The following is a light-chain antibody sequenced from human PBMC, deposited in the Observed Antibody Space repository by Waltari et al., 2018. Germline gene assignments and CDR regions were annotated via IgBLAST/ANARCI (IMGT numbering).Light chain of an antibody. CDR2: DVT. CDR3: SSFTSSTTWV. J-gene: IGLJ3*02. Sequence: QSALTQPASVSGSPGQSITIPCPGTNRDVGGYNSVSWYQQHPGKAPKLMISDVTKRPSGVSDRFSGSKSGSTASLTISGLQTEDEADYYCSSFTSSTTWVFGGGTKLTVL. V-gene: IGLV2-14*03. CDR1: NRDVGGYNS.